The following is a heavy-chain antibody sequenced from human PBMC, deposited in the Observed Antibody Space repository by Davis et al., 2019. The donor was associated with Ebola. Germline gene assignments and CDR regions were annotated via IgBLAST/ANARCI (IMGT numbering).Heavy chain of an antibody. V-gene: IGHV1-2*02. CDR3: ARGFYDSSGRGFLDY. CDR2: IKLNSGGT. J-gene: IGHJ4*02. Sequence: ASVKVSCKASGFTFTDYYMHWVRQAPGQGLEWIGWIKLNSGGTNYAQRFQDRVTMTRDTSTSTVYMDLSSLRSEDTAVYYCARGFYDSSGRGFLDYWGQGTLVTVSS. D-gene: IGHD3-22*01. CDR1: GFTFTDYY.